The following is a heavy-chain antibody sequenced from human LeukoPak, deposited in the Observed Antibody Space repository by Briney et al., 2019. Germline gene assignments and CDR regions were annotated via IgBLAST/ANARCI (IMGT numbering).Heavy chain of an antibody. J-gene: IGHJ4*02. CDR2: ISGSGGST. CDR3: ADSSSWYFPYY. V-gene: IGHV3-23*01. Sequence: GGSLTLSCAASGFTLSSYAMSWVRQAPGKGLEWVSAISGSGGSTYYADSVKGRFTISRDNSKNTLYLQMNSLRAEDTAVYYCADSSSWYFPYYWGQGTLVTVSS. D-gene: IGHD6-13*01. CDR1: GFTLSSYA.